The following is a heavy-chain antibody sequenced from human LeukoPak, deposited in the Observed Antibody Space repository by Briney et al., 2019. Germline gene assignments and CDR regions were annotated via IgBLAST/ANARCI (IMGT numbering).Heavy chain of an antibody. CDR2: ISGSGGST. V-gene: IGHV3-23*01. J-gene: IGHJ4*02. Sequence: PGGSLRLSCAASGFTFSSYAMSWVRQAPGKGLEWVSAISGSGGSTYYADSVKGRFTISRDNSKNTLYLQMNSLRAEDTAVYYCAKQIRDCSSTSCYDLFDYWGQGTLVTVSS. D-gene: IGHD2-2*01. CDR3: AKQIRDCSSTSCYDLFDY. CDR1: GFTFSSYA.